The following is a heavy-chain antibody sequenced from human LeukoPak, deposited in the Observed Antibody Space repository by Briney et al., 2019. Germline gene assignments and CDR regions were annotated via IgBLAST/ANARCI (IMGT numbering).Heavy chain of an antibody. CDR2: ISAYNGNT. V-gene: IGHV1-18*01. D-gene: IGHD6-19*01. CDR3: ARDMYSSGRVPFDY. CDR1: GYTFTSYG. Sequence: ASVKVSCKASGYTFTSYGISWVRQAPGQGLEWMGWISAYNGNTDYAQKLQGRVTMPTDTSTSTAYMELRSLRSDDTAVYYCARDMYSSGRVPFDYWGQGTLVTVSS. J-gene: IGHJ4*02.